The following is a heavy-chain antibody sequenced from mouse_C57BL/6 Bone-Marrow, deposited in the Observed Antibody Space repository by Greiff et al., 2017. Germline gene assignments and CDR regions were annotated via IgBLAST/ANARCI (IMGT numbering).Heavy chain of an antibody. CDR3: ASGHYYGSSYVTWFAY. CDR2: INPSSGYT. V-gene: IGHV1-7*01. J-gene: IGHJ3*01. CDR1: GYTFTSYW. Sequence: QVQLKQPGAELAKPGASVKLSCKASGYTFTSYWMHWVKQRPGQGLEWIGYINPSSGYTKYNQKFKDKATLTADKSSSTAYMQLSRLTYEDSAVYYCASGHYYGSSYVTWFAYWGQGTLVTVSA. D-gene: IGHD1-1*01.